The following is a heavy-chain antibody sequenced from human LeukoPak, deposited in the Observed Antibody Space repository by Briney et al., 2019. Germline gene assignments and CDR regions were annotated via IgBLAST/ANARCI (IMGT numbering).Heavy chain of an antibody. Sequence: PGGSLRLSCAASGFTFSTYEMNWVRQAPGKGLQWLSYISSSGGTIYYADSIKGRFTISRDNAKNSLYLQMNSPRAEDTAVYYCARKRLTEGRFFDYWGQGTLLTVSS. CDR2: ISSSGGTI. J-gene: IGHJ4*02. CDR1: GFTFSTYE. V-gene: IGHV3-48*03. D-gene: IGHD3-9*01. CDR3: ARKRLTEGRFFDY.